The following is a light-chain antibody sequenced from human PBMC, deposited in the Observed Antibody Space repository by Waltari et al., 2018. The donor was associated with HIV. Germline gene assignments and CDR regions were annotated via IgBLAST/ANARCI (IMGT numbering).Light chain of an antibody. CDR3: HQYSNSSPYT. CDR1: RDINNW. J-gene: IGKJ2*01. CDR2: KVS. Sequence: DIQMTQSPSTLSASVGGRVLITCRASRDINNWLAWYQQKPGKAPRLLMYKVSILESGVPSRFSGRGSGTEFTLTINNLQPEDFATYYCHQYSNSSPYTFGPGTKL. V-gene: IGKV1-5*03.